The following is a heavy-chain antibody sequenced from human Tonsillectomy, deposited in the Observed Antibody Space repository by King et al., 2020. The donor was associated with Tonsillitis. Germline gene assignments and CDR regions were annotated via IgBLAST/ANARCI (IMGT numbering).Heavy chain of an antibody. Sequence: VQLVESGGGLVQPGGSLRLSCAASGFTFSNYWMNWVRQAPGKGLEWVANIKQDGSGGYYVDSVKGRFNITRDNANNTRYVQMNSLRAEDTAVYYCARGRYCGGDCSAFDIWGQGTMVTVSS. CDR1: GFTFSNYW. V-gene: IGHV3-7*03. CDR2: IKQDGSGG. D-gene: IGHD2-21*02. J-gene: IGHJ3*02. CDR3: ARGRYCGGDCSAFDI.